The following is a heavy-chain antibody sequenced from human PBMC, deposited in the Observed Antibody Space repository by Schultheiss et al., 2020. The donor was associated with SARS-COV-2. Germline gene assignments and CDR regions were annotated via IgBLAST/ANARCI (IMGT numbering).Heavy chain of an antibody. J-gene: IGHJ4*02. D-gene: IGHD1-26*01. CDR2: ISSSSSYI. Sequence: GESLKISCAASGFTFSSYSMNWVRQAPGKGLEWVSSISSSSSYIYYADSVKGRFTISRDNAKNSLYLQMNSLRAEDTAVYYCARCQVGADHDFDYWGQGTLVTVSS. CDR1: GFTFSSYS. CDR3: ARCQVGADHDFDY. V-gene: IGHV3-21*01.